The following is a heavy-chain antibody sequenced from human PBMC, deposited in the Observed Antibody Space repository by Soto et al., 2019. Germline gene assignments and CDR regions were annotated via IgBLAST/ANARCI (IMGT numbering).Heavy chain of an antibody. V-gene: IGHV1-46*01. CDR3: ARASWDRVRGVKEVDY. Sequence: QVQLVQSGAEVKKPGASVKVSCKASGYTFTNDYMHWVRQAPGQGLEWMGIINPSTGTTSYAQKFQGRVTMTRDTSTSTVHMELSSLRSDDTAVYYCARASWDRVRGVKEVDYWGQGQLVNVSS. D-gene: IGHD3-10*01. J-gene: IGHJ4*02. CDR2: INPSTGTT. CDR1: GYTFTNDY.